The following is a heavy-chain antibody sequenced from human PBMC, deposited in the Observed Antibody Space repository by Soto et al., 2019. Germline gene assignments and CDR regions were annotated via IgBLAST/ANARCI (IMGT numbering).Heavy chain of an antibody. CDR3: AKDIGYSGYEVWYSDL. CDR2: TSYHGNKE. CDR1: GFTFSTCG. Sequence: QVQLVESGGGVVQPGRSLRLSCAASGFTFSTCGMHWVRQAPGKGLEWVALTSYHGNKEYYADSVKGRFTISRDNSKNTLYLQMNSLRAEDTAVYYCAKDIGYSGYEVWYSDLWGRGTLVTVSS. D-gene: IGHD5-12*01. V-gene: IGHV3-30*18. J-gene: IGHJ2*01.